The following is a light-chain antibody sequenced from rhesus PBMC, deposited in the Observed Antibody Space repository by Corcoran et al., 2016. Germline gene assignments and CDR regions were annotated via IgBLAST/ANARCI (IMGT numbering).Light chain of an antibody. CDR3: QHYYSTPYS. V-gene: IGKV1-25*01. CDR1: QGISND. J-gene: IGKJ2*01. Sequence: DIQMTQSPSSLSASVGDRVTITCRASQGISNDLAWFQQKPGETPKLLIYESSSLQSGIPSRFRGSGSGTEFTLTLSNMQSEDFATYYCQHYYSTPYSFGQGTKVGIK. CDR2: ESS.